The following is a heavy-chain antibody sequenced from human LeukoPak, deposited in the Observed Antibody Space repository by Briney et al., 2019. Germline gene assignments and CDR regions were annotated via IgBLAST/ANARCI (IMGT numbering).Heavy chain of an antibody. D-gene: IGHD5-24*01. CDR1: GFIFSNYA. V-gene: IGHV3-23*01. CDR3: ARDKRVEMAIGCPDY. Sequence: HPGGSLGLSCAASGFIFSNYAMSWVRQAPGKGLEWVSAIDSTGAYTWYADSVKGRFTISKDSSKTILYLQMNSLRAEDTAVYYCARDKRVEMAIGCPDYWGQGTLVTVSS. J-gene: IGHJ4*02. CDR2: IDSTGAYT.